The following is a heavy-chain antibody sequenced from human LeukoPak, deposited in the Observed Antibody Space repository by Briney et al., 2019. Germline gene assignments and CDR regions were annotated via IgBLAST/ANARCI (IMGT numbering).Heavy chain of an antibody. V-gene: IGHV4-4*08. CDR3: ARELWGVADY. D-gene: IGHD3-10*01. CDR2: IYYSGST. CDR1: GVSISSYY. Sequence: SETLSLTCTVSGVSISSYYWIWLGQPPGKGLEWLGYIYYSGSTNYNPSLKSRVTISVDASKSQFSLRLNSVTAADTAVYFCARELWGVADYWGQGTLVTVSS. J-gene: IGHJ4*02.